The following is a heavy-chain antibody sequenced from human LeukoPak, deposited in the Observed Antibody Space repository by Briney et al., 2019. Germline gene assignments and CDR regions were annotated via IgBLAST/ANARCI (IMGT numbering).Heavy chain of an antibody. Sequence: GGSLRLSCAASGFTFSSYAMHWVRQAPGKGLEYVSAISSNGGGTYYANSVKGRFTISRDNSKNTLYLQMGSLRAEDMAVYYCARTERYYYDLWGQGTMVTVSS. D-gene: IGHD3-22*01. J-gene: IGHJ3*01. CDR1: GFTFSSYA. CDR2: ISSNGGGT. V-gene: IGHV3-64*01. CDR3: ARTERYYYDL.